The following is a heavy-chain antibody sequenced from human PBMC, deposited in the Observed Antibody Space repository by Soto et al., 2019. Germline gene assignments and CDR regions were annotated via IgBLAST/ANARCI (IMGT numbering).Heavy chain of an antibody. D-gene: IGHD1-20*01. CDR1: GFTFSSYG. V-gene: IGHV3-33*01. J-gene: IGHJ4*02. Sequence: PGGSLRLSCAASGFTFSSYGMHWVRQAPGKGLEWVAVIWYDGSNKYYADSVKGRFTISRDNSKNTLYLQMNSPRAEDTAVYYCARGYLAAPLDYWGQGTLVTVSS. CDR2: IWYDGSNK. CDR3: ARGYLAAPLDY.